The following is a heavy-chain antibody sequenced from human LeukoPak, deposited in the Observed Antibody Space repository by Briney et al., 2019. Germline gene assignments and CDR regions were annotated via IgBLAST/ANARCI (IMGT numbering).Heavy chain of an antibody. D-gene: IGHD1-1*01. J-gene: IGHJ4*02. Sequence: GGSLRLSCAASGFTFSSYALSWVRQDPGKGLEWVSAISVSGDRTYYADSVKGRFTISRDNSKNTLYLQMNSLRAEDTAVYYCAQKVTGWNRPFDSWGQGTLVTVSS. CDR3: AQKVTGWNRPFDS. CDR1: GFTFSSYA. CDR2: ISVSGDRT. V-gene: IGHV3-23*01.